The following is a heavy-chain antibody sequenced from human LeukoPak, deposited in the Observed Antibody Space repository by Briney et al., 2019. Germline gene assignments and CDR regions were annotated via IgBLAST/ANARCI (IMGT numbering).Heavy chain of an antibody. CDR2: ISGSGDRT. D-gene: IGHD6-19*01. V-gene: IGHV3-23*01. Sequence: PGGSLRLSCAASRFTLSSFTMTWVRQAPGKGLEWVSSISGSGDRTYYADSVKGRFTISRDNSRNTLYLQMNSVRAEDTAVYFCAKDHGVAVAGMYYWGQGTPVTVSS. CDR3: AKDHGVAVAGMYY. J-gene: IGHJ4*02. CDR1: RFTLSSFT.